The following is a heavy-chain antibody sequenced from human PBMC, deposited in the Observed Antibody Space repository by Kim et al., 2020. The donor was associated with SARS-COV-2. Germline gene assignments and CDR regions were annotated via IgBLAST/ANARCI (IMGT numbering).Heavy chain of an antibody. CDR3: ARGGYCSSTTCLEGLLDFDY. V-gene: IGHV1-18*04. D-gene: IGHD2-2*01. CDR2: ISAYNGNT. Sequence: ASVKVSCKASGYTFTSYDISWVRQAPGQGLEWMGWISAYNGNTNYVQKLQGRVTMTTDTSTSTAYMELRSLRSDDTAVYYCARGGYCSSTTCLEGLLDFDYWGQGTLVTVSS. CDR1: GYTFTSYD. J-gene: IGHJ4*02.